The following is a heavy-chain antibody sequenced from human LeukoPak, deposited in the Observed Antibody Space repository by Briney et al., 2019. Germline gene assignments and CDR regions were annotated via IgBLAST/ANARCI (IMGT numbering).Heavy chain of an antibody. D-gene: IGHD2-2*01. CDR3: ARDLSLPAARRGLLAY. Sequence: ASVNVSCKASGYTFTRYGISWVRQAPGQGLEWMGWISAYNGNTNYAQKLQGRVTMTTDTSTSTAYMELRSLRSDDTAVYYCARDLSLPAARRGLLAYWGQGTLVTVSS. J-gene: IGHJ4*02. CDR1: GYTFTRYG. V-gene: IGHV1-18*01. CDR2: ISAYNGNT.